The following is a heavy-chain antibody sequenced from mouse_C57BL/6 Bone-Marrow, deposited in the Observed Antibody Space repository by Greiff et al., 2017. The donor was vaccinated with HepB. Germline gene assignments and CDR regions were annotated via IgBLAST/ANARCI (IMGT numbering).Heavy chain of an antibody. CDR2: ISSGGDYI. Sequence: EVKVEESGEGLVKPGGSLKLSCAASGFTFSSYAMSWVRQTPEKRLEWVAYISSGGDYIYYADTVKGRFTISRDNARNTLYLQMSSLKSEDTAMYYCTRRGGITTEGFDYWGQGTTLTVSS. CDR1: GFTFSSYA. J-gene: IGHJ2*01. D-gene: IGHD1-1*01. CDR3: TRRGGITTEGFDY. V-gene: IGHV5S21*01.